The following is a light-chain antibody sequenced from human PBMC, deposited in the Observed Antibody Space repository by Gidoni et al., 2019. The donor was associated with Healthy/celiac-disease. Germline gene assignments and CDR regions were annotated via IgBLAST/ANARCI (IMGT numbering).Light chain of an antibody. J-gene: IGKJ2*01. Sequence: DIVMTQSPDSLAVSLGERATINCKSSQSVLYSSNNKNYLAWYQKKPGQPPKLLIYWASTRESVVPDRFSGSGSGTDFTLTISSLQAEDVAVYYCQQYYSTPPTFGQGTKLEIK. CDR3: QQYYSTPPT. CDR2: WAS. V-gene: IGKV4-1*01. CDR1: QSVLYSSNNKNY.